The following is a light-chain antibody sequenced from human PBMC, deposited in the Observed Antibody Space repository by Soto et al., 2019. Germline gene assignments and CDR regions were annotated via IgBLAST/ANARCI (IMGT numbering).Light chain of an antibody. CDR1: QAIRYD. V-gene: IGKV1-17*01. Sequence: DIQMTQSPSSLSASVGDRGTITCRASQAIRYDLGWYQQKPGTAPKRLIYATFTLQSGVPSRFSGSGSGTEFTLTINSLQPEDFATYYCLQYSSTPRTFGQGTRVDI. J-gene: IGKJ1*01. CDR3: LQYSSTPRT. CDR2: ATF.